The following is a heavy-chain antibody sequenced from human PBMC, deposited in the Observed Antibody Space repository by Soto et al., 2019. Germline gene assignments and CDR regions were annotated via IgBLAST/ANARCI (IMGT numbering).Heavy chain of an antibody. V-gene: IGHV1-69*13. CDR2: IIPIFGTA. Sequence: SVKGSCKASGGTFSSYAISWVRQAPGQGLEWMGGIIPIFGTANYAQKFQGRVTITADESTSTAYMELSRLRSEDTAVYYCARDNVLLWLGERNWFEPPGQATLVTVPS. CDR3: ARDNVLLWLGERNWFEP. J-gene: IGHJ5*02. D-gene: IGHD3-10*01. CDR1: GGTFSSYA.